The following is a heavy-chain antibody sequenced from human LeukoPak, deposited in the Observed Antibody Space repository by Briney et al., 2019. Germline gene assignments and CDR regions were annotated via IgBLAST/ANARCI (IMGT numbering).Heavy chain of an antibody. CDR2: IYYSGRT. Sequence: SETLSLTCTVSGGSISSSNYHRGWIRQPPRKGLEWIGSIYYSGRTYYKPSLKSRVTISVDTSKSQFSLKLTSVTAADTAVYYCAGEYSSSAGHWGQGTLVTVSS. CDR1: GGSISSSNYH. J-gene: IGHJ4*02. CDR3: AGEYSSSAGH. D-gene: IGHD6-6*01. V-gene: IGHV4-39*01.